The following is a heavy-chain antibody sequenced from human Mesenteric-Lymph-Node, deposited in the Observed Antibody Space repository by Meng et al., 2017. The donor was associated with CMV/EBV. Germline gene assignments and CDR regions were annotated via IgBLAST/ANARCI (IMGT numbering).Heavy chain of an antibody. D-gene: IGHD1-14*01. CDR3: ARDPSPDGMDV. CDR1: GFTFSSYA. Sequence: GESLKISCAASGFTFSSYAMHWVRQAPGKGLEWVAVISYDGSNKYYADSVKGRFTISRDSAKNSLYLQMNSLRAEDTAVYYCARDPSPDGMDVWGQGTTVTVSS. V-gene: IGHV3-30-3*01. CDR2: ISYDGSNK. J-gene: IGHJ6*02.